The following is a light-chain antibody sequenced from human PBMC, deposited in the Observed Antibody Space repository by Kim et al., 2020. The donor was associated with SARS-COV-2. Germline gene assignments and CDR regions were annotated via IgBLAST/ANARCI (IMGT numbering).Light chain of an antibody. CDR1: QGLVYRDGDTY. J-gene: IGKJ4*01. V-gene: IGKV2D-30*01. CDR2: EVS. Sequence: GQPASISWSTGQGLVYRDGDTYLNWPHQRPGQSPRRLIYEVSNWDSGGPDRFSGSGSGTDFTLKISRVEAEDVGVYYSMQGTYWPFGGGTKVDIK. CDR3: MQGTYWP.